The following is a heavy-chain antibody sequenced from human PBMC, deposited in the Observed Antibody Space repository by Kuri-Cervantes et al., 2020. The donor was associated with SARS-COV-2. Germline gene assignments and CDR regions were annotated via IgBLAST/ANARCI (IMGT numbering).Heavy chain of an antibody. CDR1: GFTFSSYW. D-gene: IGHD1-26*01. CDR3: ARDGPSGGLDY. V-gene: IGHV4-34*01. Sequence: ESLKIPCAASGFTFSSYWMHWVRQPPGKGLEWIGDINHSGSTNYNPSLKSRVTISVDTSKNQFSLKLSSVTAADTAVYYCARDGPSGGLDYWGQGTLVTVSS. CDR2: INHSGST. J-gene: IGHJ4*02.